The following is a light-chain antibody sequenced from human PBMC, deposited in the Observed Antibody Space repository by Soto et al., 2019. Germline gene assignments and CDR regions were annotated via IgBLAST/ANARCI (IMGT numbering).Light chain of an antibody. CDR1: QSVSSN. V-gene: IGKV3-15*01. CDR2: GAS. J-gene: IGKJ1*01. CDR3: QQYNNWPQT. Sequence: EIVMTQSPATLSVSPGXRATLSCRASQSVSSNLAWYQQKPGQAPRLLIYGASTRATGIPARFSGSGSGTEFTLTISSLQSEDFAVYYCQQYNNWPQTFGQGTKV.